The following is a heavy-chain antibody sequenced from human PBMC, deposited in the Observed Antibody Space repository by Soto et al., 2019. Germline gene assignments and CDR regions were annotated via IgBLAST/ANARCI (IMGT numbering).Heavy chain of an antibody. Sequence: QVQLVQSGAEVKKPGSSVKVSCKASGGTFSSYAISWVRQAPGRGLEWMGGSIPIFGTANDAQTFQGRVTITADESTSTADMELSSLRSEDTAVYYCARDGEAGWLQLGRCFGYWGQGTLVTVSS. D-gene: IGHD5-12*01. J-gene: IGHJ4*02. V-gene: IGHV1-69*12. CDR1: GGTFSSYA. CDR3: ARDGEAGWLQLGRCFGY. CDR2: SIPIFGTA.